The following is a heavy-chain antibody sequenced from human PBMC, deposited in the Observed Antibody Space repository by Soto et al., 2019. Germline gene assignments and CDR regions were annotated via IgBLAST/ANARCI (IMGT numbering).Heavy chain of an antibody. CDR1: GFTFSSYG. CDR2: ISYDGSNK. D-gene: IGHD6-13*01. J-gene: IGHJ6*03. CDR3: AKDGSIAAAGDYYYYYMDV. V-gene: IGHV3-30*18. Sequence: GGSLRLSCAASGFTFSSYGMHWVRQAPGKGLEWVAVISYDGSNKYYADYVKGRFTISRDNSKNTLYLQMNSLRAEDTAVYYCAKDGSIAAAGDYYYYYMDVWGKGTTVTVSS.